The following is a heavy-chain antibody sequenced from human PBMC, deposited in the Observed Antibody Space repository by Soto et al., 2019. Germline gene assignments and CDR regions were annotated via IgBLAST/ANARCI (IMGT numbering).Heavy chain of an antibody. D-gene: IGHD4-17*01. J-gene: IGHJ4*02. V-gene: IGHV3-30-3*02. CDR3: AKIPDGDLDS. CDR2: ISYDGGNR. Sequence: QVQLVESGGGVVQPGRSLRLSCAASGFSFSSYTLHWVRQAPGKGLEWVALISYDGGNRYYADSVKGRFTISRDISKHTLDLQMNSLRPEDTAVYYCAKIPDGDLDSWGPGTLVTVSS. CDR1: GFSFSSYT.